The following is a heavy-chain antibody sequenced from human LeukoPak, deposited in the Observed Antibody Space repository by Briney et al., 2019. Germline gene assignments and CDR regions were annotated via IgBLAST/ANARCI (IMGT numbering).Heavy chain of an antibody. V-gene: IGHV7-4-1*02. CDR3: ARETASLMVRGVHYYYYMDV. CDR1: GYTFTGYY. J-gene: IGHJ6*03. D-gene: IGHD3-10*01. Sequence: GASVKVSCKASGYTFTGYYMHWVRQAPGQGLEWMGWINTNTGNPTYAQGFTGRFVFSLDTSVSTAYLQISSLKAEDTAVYYCARETASLMVRGVHYYYYMDVWGKGTTVTISS. CDR2: INTNTGNP.